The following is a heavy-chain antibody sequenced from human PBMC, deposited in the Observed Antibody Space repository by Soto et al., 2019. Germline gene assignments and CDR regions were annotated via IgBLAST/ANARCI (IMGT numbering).Heavy chain of an antibody. V-gene: IGHV5-51*01. Sequence: GESLKISCKGSGYSFTSYWIGWVRQMPGKGLEWMGIIYPGDSDTRYSPSFQGQVTISADKSISTAYLQWSSLKASDTAMYYCARQACSGGSCWIPDYWGQGTLVTVSS. J-gene: IGHJ4*02. CDR1: GYSFTSYW. D-gene: IGHD2-15*01. CDR2: IYPGDSDT. CDR3: ARQACSGGSCWIPDY.